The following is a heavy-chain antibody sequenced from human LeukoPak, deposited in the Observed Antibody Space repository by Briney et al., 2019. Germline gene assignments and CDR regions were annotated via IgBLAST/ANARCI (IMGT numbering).Heavy chain of an antibody. D-gene: IGHD1-14*01. CDR3: VRAGIGGTKEDGMDV. CDR2: LTSISTYV. V-gene: IGHV3-21*01. CDR1: GFTFSSYA. Sequence: GGSLRLSCAASGFTFSSYAMHWVRQAPGKGLEWVSSLTSISTYVYYADSVKGRFTVSRDNAKNSLYLQMNSLRAEDTAVYYCVRAGIGGTKEDGMDVWGQGTTVTVSS. J-gene: IGHJ6*02.